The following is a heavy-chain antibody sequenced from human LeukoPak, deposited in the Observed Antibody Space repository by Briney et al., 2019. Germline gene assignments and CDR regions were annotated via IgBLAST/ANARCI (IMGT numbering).Heavy chain of an antibody. CDR1: GFTFSSYA. CDR3: AKLIVVDPSNPDY. V-gene: IGHV3-23*01. CDR2: ISGSGGST. Sequence: HGGSLRLSCAASGFTFSSYAMSWVRQAPGKGLEWVSAISGSGGSTYYADSVKGRFTISRDNSKNTLYLQMNSLRAEDTAVYYCAKLIVVDPSNPDYWGQGTLVTVSS. D-gene: IGHD3-22*01. J-gene: IGHJ4*02.